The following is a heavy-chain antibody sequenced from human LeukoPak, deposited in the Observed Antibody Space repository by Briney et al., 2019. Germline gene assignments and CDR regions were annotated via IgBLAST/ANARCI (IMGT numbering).Heavy chain of an antibody. CDR2: IYSSGST. CDR1: GGSITSYY. D-gene: IGHD6-19*01. J-gene: IGHJ4*02. Sequence: SETLSLTCTVSGGSITSYYWSWIRQPPGKGLEWIGYIYSSGSTTYNPSLRSRVTISVDTSKNQFSLRLTSVTAADTAVYYCARRAVAENYFDYWGQGTLVTDSS. V-gene: IGHV4-59*08. CDR3: ARRAVAENYFDY.